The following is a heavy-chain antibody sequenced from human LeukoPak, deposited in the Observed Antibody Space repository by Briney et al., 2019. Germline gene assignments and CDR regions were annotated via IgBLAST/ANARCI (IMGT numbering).Heavy chain of an antibody. CDR1: GGTFSRYG. CDR3: ATEGQTYYFDN. V-gene: IGHV1-69*05. CDR2: IIPLFGTA. Sequence: GASVKVSCKASGGTFSRYGISWVRQAPGQGLEWLGGIIPLFGTANYAQKFQGRVTITTDESTSTAYMELNSLGSQDTALYYCATEGQTYYFDNWGQGTLVTVSS. J-gene: IGHJ4*02.